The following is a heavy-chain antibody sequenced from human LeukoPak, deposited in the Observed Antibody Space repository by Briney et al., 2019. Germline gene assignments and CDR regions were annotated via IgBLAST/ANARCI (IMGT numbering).Heavy chain of an antibody. J-gene: IGHJ3*02. Sequence: SETLSLTCTVSGGSISSSSYYWGWIRQPPGKGLEWIGSIYYSGSTYYNPSLKSRVTISVDTSKNQFSLKLSSVTAADAAVYYCASTHILRFLEWGPGAFDIWGQGTMVTVSS. V-gene: IGHV4-39*01. CDR3: ASTHILRFLEWGPGAFDI. CDR2: IYYSGST. CDR1: GGSISSSSYY. D-gene: IGHD3-3*01.